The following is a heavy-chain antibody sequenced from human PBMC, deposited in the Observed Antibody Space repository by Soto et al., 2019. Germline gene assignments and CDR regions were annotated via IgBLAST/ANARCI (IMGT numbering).Heavy chain of an antibody. D-gene: IGHD7-27*01. Sequence: QVQLQESGPILVKPSQTLSLTCTVSGGSISSVYDCWSWIRQSPDKGLEWIGHIYNGGTTYNNPSLTSRVTISVEASKNQFSLQLRSVTAADTAVYFCARGPSGDKVDFWGQGTLVTVSS. CDR2: IYNGGTT. CDR3: ARGPSGDKVDF. J-gene: IGHJ4*02. V-gene: IGHV4-30-4*01. CDR1: GGSISSVYDC.